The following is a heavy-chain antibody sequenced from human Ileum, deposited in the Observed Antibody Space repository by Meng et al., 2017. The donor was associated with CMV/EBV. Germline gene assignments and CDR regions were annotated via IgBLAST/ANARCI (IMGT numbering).Heavy chain of an antibody. Sequence: GESLKISCAASGFTFNNYWMNWVRQAPGKGLEWVSTIDSSDRTYYADSVRGRFTISRDNSMNTLHLQMNSLRAEDTAVYYCAKSLVDTAMDLDEWSQETLVTVSS. CDR2: IDSSDRT. CDR1: GFTFNNYW. D-gene: IGHD5-18*01. V-gene: IGHV3-23*01. J-gene: IGHJ4*02. CDR3: AKSLVDTAMDLDE.